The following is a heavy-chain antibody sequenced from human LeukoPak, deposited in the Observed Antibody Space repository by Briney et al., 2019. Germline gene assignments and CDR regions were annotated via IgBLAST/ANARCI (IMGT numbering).Heavy chain of an antibody. D-gene: IGHD2-21*02. CDR2: INPNSGVT. V-gene: IGHV1-2*02. CDR1: GYTFTSYY. CDR3: AREGEGEVTAIDY. Sequence: ASVKVSCKASGYTFTSYYMHWVRQAPGQGLEWMGWINPNSGVTNYAQKFQGRVTMTRDTSISTAYMELSSLRSDDTAVYYCAREGEGEVTAIDYWGQGTLVTVSS. J-gene: IGHJ4*02.